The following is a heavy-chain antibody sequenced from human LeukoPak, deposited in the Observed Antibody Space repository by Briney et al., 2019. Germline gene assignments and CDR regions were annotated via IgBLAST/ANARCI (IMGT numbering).Heavy chain of an antibody. CDR2: IHYSGST. CDR3: ARQGQYQLLPFDN. V-gene: IGHV4-59*08. J-gene: IGHJ4*02. CDR1: GGSISSYY. Sequence: SETLSLTCTVSGGSISSYYWSWIRQPPGKGLEWVGHIHYSGSTNYNPSLKSRVTISVDTSKSQFSLKLSSVTAADTAVYYCARQGQYQLLPFDNWGQGTLVTVSS. D-gene: IGHD2-2*01.